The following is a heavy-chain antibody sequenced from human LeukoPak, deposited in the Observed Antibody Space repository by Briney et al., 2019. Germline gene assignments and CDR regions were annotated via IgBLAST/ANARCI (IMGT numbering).Heavy chain of an antibody. CDR1: GFTFSSYG. Sequence: GRSLRLSCAASGFTFSSYGMHWVRQAPGKGLEWVAFIRYDGSNKNFVDSVKGRFTISRDNSKNTLYLQMNSLRAEDTAVYYCAKDAKKYSSAWYEDYWGQGTLVTVSS. CDR3: AKDAKKYSSAWYEDY. V-gene: IGHV3-30*02. D-gene: IGHD6-19*01. CDR2: IRYDGSNK. J-gene: IGHJ4*02.